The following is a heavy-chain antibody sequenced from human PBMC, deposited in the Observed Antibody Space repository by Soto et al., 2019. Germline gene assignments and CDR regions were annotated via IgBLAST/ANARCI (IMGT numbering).Heavy chain of an antibody. CDR2: ISSSSSYI. D-gene: IGHD2-2*01. J-gene: IGHJ6*02. CDR3: ARSALIIVVVPAAMDV. V-gene: IGHV3-21*01. CDR1: GFTFGSYW. Sequence: PGGSLRLSCAASGFTFGSYWMSWVRQAPGKGLEWVSSISSSSSYIYYADSVKGRFTISRDNAKNSLYLQMNSLRAEDTAVYYCARSALIIVVVPAAMDVWGQGTTVTVSS.